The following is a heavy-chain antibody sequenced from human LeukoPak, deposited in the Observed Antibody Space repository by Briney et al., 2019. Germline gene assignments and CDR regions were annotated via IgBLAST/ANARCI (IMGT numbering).Heavy chain of an antibody. CDR3: ARSSGHAFPDY. D-gene: IGHD3-22*01. CDR2: ISSSSSTI. CDR1: GFIFHTYN. J-gene: IGHJ4*02. V-gene: IGHV3-48*02. Sequence: GVSLRLSCAASGFIFHTYNMKWVRQAPGKGLEWVSYISSSSSTIYYADSVKGRFTISRDNAKNSLYLQMDSLTDEDTAVYYCARSSGHAFPDYWGQGTLVTVSS.